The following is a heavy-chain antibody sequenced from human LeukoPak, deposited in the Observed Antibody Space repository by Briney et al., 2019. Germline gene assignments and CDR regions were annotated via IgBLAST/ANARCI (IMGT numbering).Heavy chain of an antibody. J-gene: IGHJ4*02. CDR1: GFTFSSYA. CDR3: VKVGKYCSSTSCYVRHYSFDY. D-gene: IGHD2-2*01. CDR2: ISSNGGST. Sequence: GGSLRLSCSASGFTFSSYAMHWVRQAPGRGLEYVSAISSNGGSTYYADSVKSRFTISRDNSKNTLYLQMSSLRAEDTAVYYCVKVGKYCSSTSCYVRHYSFDYWGQGTLVTVSS. V-gene: IGHV3-64D*06.